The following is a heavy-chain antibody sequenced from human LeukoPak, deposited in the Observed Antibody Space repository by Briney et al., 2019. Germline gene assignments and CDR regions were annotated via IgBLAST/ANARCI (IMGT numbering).Heavy chain of an antibody. CDR3: ARKPHSSGGSCYQA. CDR1: GFTFSSHV. CDR2: ILYGGSNK. J-gene: IGHJ5*02. V-gene: IGHV3-30*03. D-gene: IGHD2-15*01. Sequence: PGGSLRLSCAASGFTFSSHVMRWVRQAPGKGLEWVALILYGGSNKYYADSVKGRFTISRDNSKNTLYMQMNSLRAEDTAVYYCARKPHSSGGSCYQAWGQGTLVTVSS.